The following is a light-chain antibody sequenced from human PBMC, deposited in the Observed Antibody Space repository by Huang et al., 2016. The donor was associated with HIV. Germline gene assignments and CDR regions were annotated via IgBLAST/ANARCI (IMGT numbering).Light chain of an antibody. CDR1: QGISSY. CDR3: QQLNGYPLT. V-gene: IGKV1-9*01. J-gene: IGKJ4*01. CDR2: AAS. Sequence: IQFTQSPSSMSASVGDRVTISCRDSQGISSYLAWYQQKPVKAPQLLISAASTLQSGVPSRFSGSGSGTDFTLTITSLQPEDFATYYCQQLNGYPLTFGGGTKVEIK.